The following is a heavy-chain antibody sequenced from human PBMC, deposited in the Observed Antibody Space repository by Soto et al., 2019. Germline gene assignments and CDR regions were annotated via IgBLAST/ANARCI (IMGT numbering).Heavy chain of an antibody. D-gene: IGHD6-19*01. CDR3: AADSVTGTPFDY. Sequence: GGSLRLSCAASGFSFSTYGMHWVRQAAGKGLEWVGRIKSKTNRGTTDYAAPVKGRFTISRDDSQNTLYLQMNSLETEDTAVYYCAADSVTGTPFDYWGQGTLVTVSS. V-gene: IGHV3-15*07. J-gene: IGHJ4*02. CDR1: GFSFSTYG. CDR2: IKSKTNRGTT.